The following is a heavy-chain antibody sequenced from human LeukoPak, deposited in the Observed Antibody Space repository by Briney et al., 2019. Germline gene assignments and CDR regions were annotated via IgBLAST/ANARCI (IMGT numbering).Heavy chain of an antibody. J-gene: IGHJ6*04. CDR2: IKQDGSEK. D-gene: IGHD3-10*01. CDR3: ARGKANYGSGSDV. V-gene: IGHV3-7*04. CDR1: GFTFSTYW. Sequence: GRTLRLSCAASGFTFSTYWMRWVRQAPGKGVEWVANIKQDGSEKYYVDPVKGGFTISRENAKNSLFLQVDSLRAEDTAVYYCARGKANYGSGSDVWGKGTTVTVSS.